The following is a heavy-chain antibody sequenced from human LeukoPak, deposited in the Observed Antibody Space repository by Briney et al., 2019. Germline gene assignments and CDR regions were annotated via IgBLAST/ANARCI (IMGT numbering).Heavy chain of an antibody. V-gene: IGHV3-23*01. CDR3: AKSRVAVAAPRNWFDP. Sequence: GGSLRLSCAASGFTFSSYAMSWVRQAPGKGLEWASTISGSGLSTYYADSVKGRFTISRDNSNNTLYLQMNSLRVEDTAVYYCAKSRVAVAAPRNWFDPWGQGTLVTVSS. J-gene: IGHJ5*02. CDR2: ISGSGLST. D-gene: IGHD6-19*01. CDR1: GFTFSSYA.